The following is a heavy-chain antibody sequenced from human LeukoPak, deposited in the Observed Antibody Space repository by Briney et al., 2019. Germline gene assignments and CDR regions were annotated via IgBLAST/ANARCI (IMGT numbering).Heavy chain of an antibody. V-gene: IGHV1-2*02. CDR2: INPNSGDT. Sequence: GASVKVSCKASGYTFAGYYIHWVRQAPGQGLEWMGWINPNSGDTHYAQKFQGRVTMNRDTSITTAYMALNSLISDDTAVYYCARVQYQLLFEGNWFDPWGQGTLVTVSS. J-gene: IGHJ5*02. CDR3: ARVQYQLLFEGNWFDP. CDR1: GYTFAGYY. D-gene: IGHD2-2*01.